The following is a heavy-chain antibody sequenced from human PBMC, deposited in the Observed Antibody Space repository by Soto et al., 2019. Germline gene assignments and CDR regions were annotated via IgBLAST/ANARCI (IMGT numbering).Heavy chain of an antibody. CDR2: LSPATGKTKT. Sequence: QVQPLQSGAEVKRPGASVKVSCRASGYTFTNYDVSWVRQAAGQGLEWMGWLSPATGKTKTTYLPHFPARVSMTWDTSVATAYLEVFDLTSDDTAVYYCARGGTAQYDFWSDPGGDWLASWGQGTLVTVSS. CDR1: GYTFTNYD. CDR3: ARGGTAQYDFWSDPGGDWLAS. J-gene: IGHJ5*01. D-gene: IGHD3-3*01. V-gene: IGHV1-8*01.